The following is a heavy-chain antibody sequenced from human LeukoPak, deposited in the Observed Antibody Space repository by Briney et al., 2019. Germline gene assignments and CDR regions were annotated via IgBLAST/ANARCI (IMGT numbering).Heavy chain of an antibody. CDR3: ARWGGYNYEAGYYFDY. D-gene: IGHD5-24*01. Sequence: GGSLRLSCAASGFTFSSYWMTWVRQTPRKGLEWVANIKRGGSEKFYVDSVKGRFTISRDNAKNSLYLQMNCLRGEDTALYFCARWGGYNYEAGYYFDYWGQGTLVTVSS. CDR1: GFTFSSYW. V-gene: IGHV3-7*04. CDR2: IKRGGSEK. J-gene: IGHJ4*02.